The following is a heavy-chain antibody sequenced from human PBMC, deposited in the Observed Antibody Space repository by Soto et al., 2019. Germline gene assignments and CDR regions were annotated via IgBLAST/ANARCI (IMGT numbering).Heavy chain of an antibody. CDR3: AKDSHSTTVPLYYMDV. CDR1: GFTFSSYA. Sequence: RTGGSLRLSCAASGFTFSSYAMSWVRQAPGKGLEWVSAISGSGGSTYYADSVKGRFTISRDNSKNTLYLQMNSLRAEDTAVYYCAKDSHSTTVPLYYMDVWGKGTTVTVSS. V-gene: IGHV3-23*01. J-gene: IGHJ6*03. CDR2: ISGSGGST. D-gene: IGHD4-4*01.